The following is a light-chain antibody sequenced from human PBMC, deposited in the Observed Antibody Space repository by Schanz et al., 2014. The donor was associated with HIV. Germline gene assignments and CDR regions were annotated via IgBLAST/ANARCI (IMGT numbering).Light chain of an antibody. Sequence: QSVLTQPPSVSAAPRQKVTISCSGSTSNIGNNYVSWYQQFPGTAPKLLIYDNNRRASGIPDRFSGSKSGTSASLAISGLQAEDEADYYCSSLTSSTTDVFGTGTKLTVL. CDR3: SSLTSSTTDV. J-gene: IGLJ1*01. V-gene: IGLV1-51*01. CDR1: TSNIGNNY. CDR2: DNN.